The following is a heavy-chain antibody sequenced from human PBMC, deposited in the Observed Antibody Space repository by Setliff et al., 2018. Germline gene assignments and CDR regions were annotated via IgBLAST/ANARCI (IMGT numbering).Heavy chain of an antibody. CDR3: ARVSGFLYVDV. D-gene: IGHD3-3*01. J-gene: IGHJ6*03. V-gene: IGHV4-61*09. CDR1: GGSMNSGSYY. CDR2: IYTSGST. Sequence: SETLSLTCTVSGGSMNSGSYYWSFIRQPAGKGLEWIGQIYTSGSTNYNPSLKSRVTISVDASKNQLSLNLRSVTAADTAVYYCARVSGFLYVDVWGKGTTVTVSS.